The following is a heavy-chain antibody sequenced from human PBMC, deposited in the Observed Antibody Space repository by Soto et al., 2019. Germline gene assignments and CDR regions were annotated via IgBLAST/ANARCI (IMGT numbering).Heavy chain of an antibody. CDR1: GFTFSSYA. Sequence: EVQLLESGGGLVQPGGSLRLSCAASGFTFSSYAMSWVRQAPGKGLEWVSIISGSGGSTYYADSVKGRFTISRDNSKNTLYLQMSRLRAEDKAVYYCAKDPHGDYLLNWFDPWGQGTLVTVSS. V-gene: IGHV3-23*01. D-gene: IGHD4-17*01. CDR2: ISGSGGST. CDR3: AKDPHGDYLLNWFDP. J-gene: IGHJ5*02.